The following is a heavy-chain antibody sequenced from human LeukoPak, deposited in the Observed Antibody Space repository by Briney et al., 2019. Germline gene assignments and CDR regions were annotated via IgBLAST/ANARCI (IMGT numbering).Heavy chain of an antibody. J-gene: IGHJ6*02. CDR1: GYTFTSYG. Sequence: ASVKVSCKASGYTFTSYGISWVRQAPGQGLEWMGWISAYNGNTNYAQKLQGRVTMTTDTPTSTAYMELRSLRSDDTAVYYCARDTPYYYDSSGYYYYYYGMDVWGQGTTVTVSS. CDR3: ARDTPYYYDSSGYYYYYYGMDV. CDR2: ISAYNGNT. V-gene: IGHV1-18*01. D-gene: IGHD3-22*01.